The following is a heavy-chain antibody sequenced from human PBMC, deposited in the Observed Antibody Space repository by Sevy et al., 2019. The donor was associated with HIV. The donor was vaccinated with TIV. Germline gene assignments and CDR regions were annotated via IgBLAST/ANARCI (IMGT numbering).Heavy chain of an antibody. CDR2: INPNNGAA. D-gene: IGHD1-1*01. CDR3: AREIWKFVL. CDR1: GYSFITYS. J-gene: IGHJ4*02. V-gene: IGHV1-2*02. Sequence: ASVKVSCKASGYSFITYSLHWVRQAPGEGLEWMAWINPNNGAAIYAQTFQGRVTVTRDTSINTVYMEMSSLTSDDTAVYYGAREIWKFVLWGQGTLVTVSS.